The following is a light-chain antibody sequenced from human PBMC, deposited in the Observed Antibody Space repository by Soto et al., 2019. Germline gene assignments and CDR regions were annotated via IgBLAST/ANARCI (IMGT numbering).Light chain of an antibody. J-gene: IGKJ5*01. CDR1: QSVSSY. Sequence: ETVCTQSPATLSLSPWERATLSCRASQSVSSYLAWYQQKPGQAPRLLIYDTSIRASGIPARFSGSGSGTDFTLTISSLDPEDFAVYYCQQRSNRPLTFGQGTRLEIK. CDR3: QQRSNRPLT. V-gene: IGKV3-11*01. CDR2: DTS.